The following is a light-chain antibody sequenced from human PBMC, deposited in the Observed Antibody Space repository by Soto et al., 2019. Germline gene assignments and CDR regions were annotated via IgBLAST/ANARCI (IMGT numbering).Light chain of an antibody. V-gene: IGKV3-15*01. CDR2: GAS. CDR1: QSVSNK. CDR3: QQYHNWPPIT. J-gene: IGKJ5*01. Sequence: ILMTQSPATLSVSPGERSTLXXRASQSVSNKLAWYQQKPGQAPRLLXYGASTRAAGIPARFSGSGSGTDFTLTISSLQSEDFALYFCQQYHNWPPITFGQGTRLEIK.